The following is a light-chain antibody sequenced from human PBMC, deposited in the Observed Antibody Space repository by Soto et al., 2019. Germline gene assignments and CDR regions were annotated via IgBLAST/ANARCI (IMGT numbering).Light chain of an antibody. CDR3: CSYAGSSTVL. CDR1: INDVGSYDL. V-gene: IGLV2-23*01. Sequence: QSALTQPASVSGSPGQSITISCTGTINDVGSYDLVSWYQQHPGKAPKLMIYEVTKRPSGVSHRFSGSKSDNTASLTISGLQAEDEADYYCCSYAGSSTVLFGGGTQLTVL. J-gene: IGLJ2*01. CDR2: EVT.